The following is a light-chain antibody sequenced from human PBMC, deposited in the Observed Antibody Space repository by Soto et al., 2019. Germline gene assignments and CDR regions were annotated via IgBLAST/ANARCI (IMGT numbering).Light chain of an antibody. CDR3: QQYNSYPWT. CDR1: QSISNW. V-gene: IGKV1-5*03. Sequence: DIQMTQSPSTLSASVGDRVTITCRASQSISNWLAWYQQKPGKAPKLLIYKASSLESGVPSRFSGCGSGTEFTLTISSLQPDDFATYYGQQYNSYPWTFGQGTKVEIK. J-gene: IGKJ1*01. CDR2: KAS.